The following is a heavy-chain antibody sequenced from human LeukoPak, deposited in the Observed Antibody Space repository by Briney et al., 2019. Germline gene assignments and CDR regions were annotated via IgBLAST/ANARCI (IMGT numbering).Heavy chain of an antibody. CDR2: INPNSGGT. D-gene: IGHD3-10*01. CDR3: ARNAYGSGSYHP. V-gene: IGHV1-2*02. Sequence: ASVKVSCKASGHTFTGYYMHWVRQAPGQGLEWMGWINPNSGGTNYAQKFQGRVTMTRDTSISTAYMELSRLRSDDTAVYYCARNAYGSGSYHPWGQGTLVTVSS. CDR1: GHTFTGYY. J-gene: IGHJ5*02.